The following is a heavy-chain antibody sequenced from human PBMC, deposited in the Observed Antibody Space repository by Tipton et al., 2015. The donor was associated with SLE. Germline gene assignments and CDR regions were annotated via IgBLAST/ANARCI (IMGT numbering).Heavy chain of an antibody. CDR1: GFTFSSYA. CDR2: ISYDGSNK. J-gene: IGHJ3*02. CDR3: ARDRGGSYRENAFDI. Sequence: LRLSCAASGFTFSSYAMHWVRQAPGKGLEWVAVISYDGSNKYYADSVKGRFTISRDNSKNTLYLQMNSLRAEDTAVYYCARDRGGSYRENAFDIWGQGTMVTVSS. V-gene: IGHV3-30*04. D-gene: IGHD1-26*01.